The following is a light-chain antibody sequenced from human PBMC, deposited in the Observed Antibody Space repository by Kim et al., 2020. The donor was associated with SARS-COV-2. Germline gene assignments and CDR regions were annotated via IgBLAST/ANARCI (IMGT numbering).Light chain of an antibody. Sequence: VSPGQTASIACSGDKLGDKYACWYQQKPGQSPVLVIYQDSKRPSGIPERFSGSNSGNTATLTISGTQAMDEADYYCQAWDSSTLVFGGGTQLTVL. CDR3: QAWDSSTLV. CDR1: KLGDKY. V-gene: IGLV3-1*01. CDR2: QDS. J-gene: IGLJ2*01.